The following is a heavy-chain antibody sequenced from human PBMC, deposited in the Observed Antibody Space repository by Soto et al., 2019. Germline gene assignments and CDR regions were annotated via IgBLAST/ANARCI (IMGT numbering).Heavy chain of an antibody. J-gene: IGHJ5*02. CDR1: GGSISSGDYY. Sequence: QVQLQESGPGLVKPSQTLSLTCTVSGGSISSGDYYWSWIRQPPGKGLEWIGYIYYSGSTYYNPSLKSRVTISVDTSKNQFSLKLSSVTAADTAVYYCARDRCSGGSCTRGAWFDPWGQGTLVTVSS. CDR3: ARDRCSGGSCTRGAWFDP. D-gene: IGHD2-15*01. CDR2: IYYSGST. V-gene: IGHV4-30-4*01.